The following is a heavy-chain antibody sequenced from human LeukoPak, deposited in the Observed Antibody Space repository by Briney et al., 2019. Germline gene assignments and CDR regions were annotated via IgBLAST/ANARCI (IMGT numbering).Heavy chain of an antibody. Sequence: GGSLRLSCAASGFTFSNYAMHWVRQAPGKGLEWVAVISNDGGNTYYADSVKGRFTISRDNSKNTLYLQLNSLRAEDTSVYYCARDSTYYCASGSSGPHYFDYWGQGTLVTVSS. CDR1: GFTFSNYA. V-gene: IGHV3-30*01. J-gene: IGHJ4*02. CDR3: ARDSTYYCASGSSGPHYFDY. D-gene: IGHD3-10*01. CDR2: ISNDGGNT.